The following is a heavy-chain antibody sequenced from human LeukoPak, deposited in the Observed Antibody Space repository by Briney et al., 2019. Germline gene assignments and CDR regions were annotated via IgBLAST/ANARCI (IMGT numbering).Heavy chain of an antibody. V-gene: IGHV4-34*01. CDR1: GGSFSGYY. D-gene: IGHD6-13*01. CDR2: INHSGST. J-gene: IGHJ4*02. CDR3: ARLRHSSWPSQGYYFDY. Sequence: PSETLSLTCAVYGGSFSGYYWSWVRQPPGKGLEWIGEINHSGSTNYNPSLKSRVTISVDTSKNQFSLKLSSVTAADTAVYYCARLRHSSWPSQGYYFDYWGQGTLVTVSS.